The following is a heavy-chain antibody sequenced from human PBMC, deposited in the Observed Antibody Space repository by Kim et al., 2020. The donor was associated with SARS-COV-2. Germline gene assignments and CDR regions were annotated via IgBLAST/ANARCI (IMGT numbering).Heavy chain of an antibody. CDR3: ARGPRFFDY. CDR1: GFTFSSYE. CDR2: ISSSGSSI. J-gene: IGHJ4*02. V-gene: IGHV3-48*03. Sequence: GGSLRLSCAASGFTFSSYEMNWVRQAPGKGLEWVSYISSSGSSIQYADSVKGRFTISRDNAKNSLYLQMNSLRAEDTALYYCARGPRFFDYWGQGSQVTVSS.